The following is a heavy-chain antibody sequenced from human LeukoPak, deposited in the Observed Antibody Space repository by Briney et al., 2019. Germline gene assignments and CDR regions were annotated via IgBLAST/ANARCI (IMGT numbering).Heavy chain of an antibody. Sequence: GGSLRLSCEASGFTFSGFGMHWVRQAPGKGLEWVAVPSYDGSNKYYGGSVKGRFTISRDNSKNTLFLQMNSLRAEDTAVYYCAKDKSIAVAGTSDYFDYWGQGTLVTVSS. CDR2: PSYDGSNK. CDR1: GFTFSGFG. V-gene: IGHV3-30*18. D-gene: IGHD6-19*01. CDR3: AKDKSIAVAGTSDYFDY. J-gene: IGHJ4*02.